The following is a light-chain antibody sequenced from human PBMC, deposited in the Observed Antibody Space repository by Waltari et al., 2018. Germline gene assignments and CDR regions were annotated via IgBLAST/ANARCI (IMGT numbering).Light chain of an antibody. CDR1: SGINVDTYR. J-gene: IGLJ2*01. Sequence: QPVLTQPSSLSASPGASASLTCTLRSGINVDTYRIYWYQQQPGSPPQYLLWYRSDSDKPHDSRVPRRFSGSKDASANSGILLISGLQSEDEADYYCMIWHSNAVVFGGGTTLTVL. CDR2: YRSDSDK. V-gene: IGLV5-45*03. CDR3: MIWHSNAVV.